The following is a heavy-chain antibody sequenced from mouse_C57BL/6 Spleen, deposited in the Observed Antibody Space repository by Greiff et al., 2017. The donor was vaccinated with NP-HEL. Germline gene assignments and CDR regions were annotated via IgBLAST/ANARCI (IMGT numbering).Heavy chain of an antibody. Sequence: EVKLVESGGGLVKPGGSLKLSCAASGFTFSDYGMHWVRQAPEKGLEWVAYISSGSSTIYYADTVKGRFTISRDNAKNTLFLQMTSLRSEDTAMYYCARRDYDGPSYAMDYWGQGTSVTVSS. V-gene: IGHV5-17*01. J-gene: IGHJ4*01. CDR3: ARRDYDGPSYAMDY. D-gene: IGHD2-4*01. CDR1: GFTFSDYG. CDR2: ISSGSSTI.